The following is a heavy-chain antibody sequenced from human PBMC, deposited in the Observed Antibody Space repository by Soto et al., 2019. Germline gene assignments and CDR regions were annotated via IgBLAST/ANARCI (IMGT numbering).Heavy chain of an antibody. CDR1: GGSISSYY. D-gene: IGHD5-18*01. CDR3: ARDPGIRAYYYYGMDV. V-gene: IGHV4-59*01. Sequence: QVQLQESGPGLVKPSETLSLTCTVSGGSISSYYWSWIRQPPGKGLEWIGYIYYSGSTNYNPSLKSRVTISVDTSKNQFSLKLSSVTAAETAVYYCARDPGIRAYYYYGMDVWGQGTTVTVSS. CDR2: IYYSGST. J-gene: IGHJ6*02.